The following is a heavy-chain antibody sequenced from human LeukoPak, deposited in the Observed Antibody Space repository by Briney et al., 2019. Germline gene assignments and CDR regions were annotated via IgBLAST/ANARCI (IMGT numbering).Heavy chain of an antibody. CDR1: GFTFSSYG. CDR3: AKTGDYGGPVDY. J-gene: IGHJ4*02. V-gene: IGHV3-30*18. Sequence: GGSLRLSCAASGFTFSSYGMHWVRQAPGKGLEWVAVISYDGSNKYYADSVKGRFTISRDNSKNTLYLQMNSLRAEDTAVYYCAKTGDYGGPVDYWGQGTLVTGSS. CDR2: ISYDGSNK. D-gene: IGHD4-23*01.